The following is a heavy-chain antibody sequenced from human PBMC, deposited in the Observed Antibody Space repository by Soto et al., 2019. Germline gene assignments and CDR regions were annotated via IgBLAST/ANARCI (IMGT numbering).Heavy chain of an antibody. CDR1: GGSVSSGSYY. CDR2: IYYSGST. Sequence: SETLSLTCTVSGGSVSSGSYYWSWIRQPPGKGLEWIGYIYYSGSTNYNPSLKSRVTISVDTSKNQFSLKLSSGTAADPAVFYCNGGVYYSGMDVGAKGTRVTVPS. V-gene: IGHV4-61*01. CDR3: NGGVYYSGMDV. J-gene: IGHJ6*04. D-gene: IGHD2-8*01.